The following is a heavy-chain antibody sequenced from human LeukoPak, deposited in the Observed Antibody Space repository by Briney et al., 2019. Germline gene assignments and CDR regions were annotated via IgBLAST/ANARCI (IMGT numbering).Heavy chain of an antibody. CDR2: IYYNGST. D-gene: IGHD2-15*01. Sequence: SETLSLTCTVSGGSISSSSYYWGWIRQPPGKGLEWIGSIYYNGSTYYNPSLKSRVTISVDTSKNQFSLKLSSVTAADTAVYYCARHASGHYFDSWGQGTLVTASS. CDR3: ARHASGHYFDS. V-gene: IGHV4-39*01. J-gene: IGHJ4*02. CDR1: GGSISSSSYY.